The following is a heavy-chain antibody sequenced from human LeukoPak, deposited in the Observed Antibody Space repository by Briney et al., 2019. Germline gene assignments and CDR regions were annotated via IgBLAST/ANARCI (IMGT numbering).Heavy chain of an antibody. D-gene: IGHD2-15*01. CDR2: MNPNSGNT. J-gene: IGHJ5*02. Sequence: ASVKVSCKASGYTFTSYDINWVRQATGQGLEWMGWMNPNSGNTGYAQKFQGRVTVTRNTSISTAYMELSSLRSEDTAVYYCARGNFYCSGGSCYRGPYNWFDPWGQGTLVTVSS. CDR3: ARGNFYCSGGSCYRGPYNWFDP. CDR1: GYTFTSYD. V-gene: IGHV1-8*01.